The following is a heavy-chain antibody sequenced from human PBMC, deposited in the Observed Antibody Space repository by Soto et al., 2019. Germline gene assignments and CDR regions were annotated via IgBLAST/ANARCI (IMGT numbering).Heavy chain of an antibody. D-gene: IGHD3-22*01. CDR2: ISYDGSNK. CDR3: AKDTYYHDSSGYYVFDY. V-gene: IGHV3-30*18. CDR1: GFTFSSYG. Sequence: QVQLVESGGGVVQPGRSLRLSCAASGFTFSSYGVLWVRQAPGKGLEWVALISYDGSNKYYADSVKGRFTISRDNSKHTLYLQMNSLRAEDTAVYYCAKDTYYHDSSGYYVFDYWGQGTLVTVSS. J-gene: IGHJ4*02.